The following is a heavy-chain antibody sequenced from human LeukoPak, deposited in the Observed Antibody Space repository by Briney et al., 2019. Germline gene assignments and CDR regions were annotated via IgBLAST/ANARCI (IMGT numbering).Heavy chain of an antibody. J-gene: IGHJ6*02. Sequence: GASVKVSCKASGYTFTSYYMHWVRQAPGQGLEWMGIINPSGGSTSYAQKFQGRVTMTRDTSTSTVYMELSSLRSEDTAVYYCARDRYCSSTSCYFWSGYFYYYYGMDVWGQGTTVTVSS. CDR1: GYTFTSYY. V-gene: IGHV1-46*01. CDR2: INPSGGST. CDR3: ARDRYCSSTSCYFWSGYFYYYYGMDV. D-gene: IGHD2-2*01.